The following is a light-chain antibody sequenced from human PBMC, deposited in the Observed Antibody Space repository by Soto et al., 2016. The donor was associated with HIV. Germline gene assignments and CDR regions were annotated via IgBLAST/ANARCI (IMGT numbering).Light chain of an antibody. CDR3: QVWDAAHDLLVV. CDR1: NLGIKN. Sequence: SYILTQTPSVSVAPGQTARIPCRGDNLGIKNVHWYQQMAGQAPVLVVYDNRDRPSGIPERFSGSKSGNTATLTINRVEAGDEAVYFCQVWDAAHDLLVVFGGGTKLTVL. V-gene: IGLV3-21*02. CDR2: DNR. J-gene: IGLJ2*01.